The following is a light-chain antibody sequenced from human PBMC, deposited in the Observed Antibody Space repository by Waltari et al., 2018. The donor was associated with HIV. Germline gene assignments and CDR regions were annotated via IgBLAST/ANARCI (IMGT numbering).Light chain of an antibody. CDR2: RSN. CDR1: SSNIGSNY. V-gene: IGLV1-47*01. J-gene: IGLJ3*02. Sequence: QSVLTQPPSASGTPGQRVTISCSGSSSNIGSNYVYWYRQLPGTAPKLRIYRSNQRPSGVPDRFSGSKSGTSASLAISGLRSENEADYYCAAWDASLRVCVFGGGTKLTVL. CDR3: AAWDASLRVCV.